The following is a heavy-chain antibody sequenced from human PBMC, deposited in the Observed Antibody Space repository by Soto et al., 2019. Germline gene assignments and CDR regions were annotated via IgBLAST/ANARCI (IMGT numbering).Heavy chain of an antibody. D-gene: IGHD1-26*01. CDR2: IIPIFGTA. Sequence: QVQLVQSGAEVKKPGSSVKVSCKASGGTFSSYAISWVRQAPGQGLEWMGGIIPIFGTANYAQKFQGRVTITAVESTSTAYMELSSLRSEDTAVYYRARDRCGSCPYYYYGMDVWGQGTTVTVSS. CDR1: GGTFSSYA. V-gene: IGHV1-69*01. J-gene: IGHJ6*02. CDR3: ARDRCGSCPYYYYGMDV.